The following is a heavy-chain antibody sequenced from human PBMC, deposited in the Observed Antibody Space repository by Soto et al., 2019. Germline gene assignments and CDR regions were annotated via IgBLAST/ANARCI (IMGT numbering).Heavy chain of an antibody. CDR1: GGTFSSYA. Sequence: ASVKVSCKASGGTFSSYAISWVRQAPGQGLEWMGGIIPIFGTANYAQKFQGRVTITADESTSTAYMELSSLRSEDTAVYYCARGPVLRYFLHWFDPWGQGTLVTVSS. J-gene: IGHJ5*02. CDR3: ARGPVLRYFLHWFDP. V-gene: IGHV1-69*13. CDR2: IIPIFGTA. D-gene: IGHD3-9*01.